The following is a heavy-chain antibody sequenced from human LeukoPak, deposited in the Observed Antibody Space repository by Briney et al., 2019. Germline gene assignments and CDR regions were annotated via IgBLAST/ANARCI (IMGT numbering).Heavy chain of an antibody. Sequence: ASVKVSCKASGYSFVGYGITWVRQAPGQGLEWMGWFNPENGNTNYAQKVQGRVTMTADTSTSTSYMELRSLRSDDTAVYYCARYTAMGDAFDIWGQGTMVTVSS. CDR3: ARYTAMGDAFDI. CDR1: GYSFVGYG. CDR2: FNPENGNT. D-gene: IGHD5-18*01. V-gene: IGHV1-18*01. J-gene: IGHJ3*02.